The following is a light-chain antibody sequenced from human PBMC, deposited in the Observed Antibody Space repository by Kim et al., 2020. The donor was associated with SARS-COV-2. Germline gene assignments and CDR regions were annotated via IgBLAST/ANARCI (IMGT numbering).Light chain of an antibody. CDR3: QQDADLPVT. CDR2: DAS. CDR1: QDIDTF. Sequence: DVQLTQSPSSLSAYVGDRVTITCQASQDIDTFLNWLQHKPGRAPTLLISDASDLETGVSTRFNGSGSGTHFSFVIASLQSEDFGTYYCQQDADLPVTFGGGTKVDIK. J-gene: IGKJ4*01. V-gene: IGKV1-33*01.